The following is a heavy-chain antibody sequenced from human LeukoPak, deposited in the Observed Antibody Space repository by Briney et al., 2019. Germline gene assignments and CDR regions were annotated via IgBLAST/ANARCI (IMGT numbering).Heavy chain of an antibody. Sequence: GGSLRLSSAASGFTFSSFTMNWVRQAPGKGLEWVAAISSSSRDIFYADSVKGRFSISRDNTQNSLSLQMNSLRAEDTAVYYCVREAAATLFDYWGQGTLVTVSS. CDR1: GFTFSSFT. CDR2: ISSSSRDI. V-gene: IGHV3-21*01. CDR3: VREAAATLFDY. J-gene: IGHJ4*02. D-gene: IGHD1-26*01.